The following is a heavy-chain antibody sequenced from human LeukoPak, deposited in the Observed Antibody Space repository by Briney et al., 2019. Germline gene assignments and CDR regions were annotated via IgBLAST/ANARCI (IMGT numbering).Heavy chain of an antibody. D-gene: IGHD3-10*01. CDR3: ARKWFGELLDY. V-gene: IGHV3-20*04. Sequence: GGSLRLSCAASGFTFDDYGMSWVRQAPGQGLKWVSGINWNGGSKGYADSVKGRFTISRDNAKNSLYLQMNSLSAEDTALYYCARKWFGELLDYWGQGTLVTVSS. CDR1: GFTFDDYG. J-gene: IGHJ4*02. CDR2: INWNGGSK.